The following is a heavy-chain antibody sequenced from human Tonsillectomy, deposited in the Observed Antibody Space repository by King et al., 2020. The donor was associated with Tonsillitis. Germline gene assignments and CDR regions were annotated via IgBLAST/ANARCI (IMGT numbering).Heavy chain of an antibody. J-gene: IGHJ4*02. V-gene: IGHV4-59*01. CDR3: ARARFGYYFDY. CDR2: IYDSGST. Sequence: VQLQESGPGLVKPSETLSLTCTVSGGSISSYYWSWIRQPPGKGLEWIGYIYDSGSTNYNSSLKSRVTISEDTSKNQFSLKLSPETAADTAVYYCARARFGYYFDYWGQGTLVTVSS. D-gene: IGHD3-10*01. CDR1: GGSISSYY.